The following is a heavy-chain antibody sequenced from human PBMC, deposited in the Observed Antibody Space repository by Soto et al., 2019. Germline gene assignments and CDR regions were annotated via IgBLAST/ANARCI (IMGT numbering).Heavy chain of an antibody. V-gene: IGHV1-46*01. CDR2: INPSGGST. J-gene: IGHJ4*02. Sequence: ASVKVSCKASGYTFTSYYMHWVRQAPGQGLEWMGIINPSGGSTSYAQKFQGRVTMTRDTSTSTVYMELSSLRSEDTAVYYCARDHRHYYDSSGYDDYWGQGTMGTVYS. D-gene: IGHD3-22*01. CDR3: ARDHRHYYDSSGYDDY. CDR1: GYTFTSYY.